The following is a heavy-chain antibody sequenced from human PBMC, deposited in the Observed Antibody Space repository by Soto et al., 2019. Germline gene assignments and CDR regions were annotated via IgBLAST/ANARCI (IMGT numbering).Heavy chain of an antibody. J-gene: IGHJ3*02. V-gene: IGHV3-48*01. Sequence: GGSLRLSCAASVFTFSSSWMSWVRQAPGKGLEWISYIGTSGSSIYYAESVKGRFTISRDNSKNTLYLQMNSLRAEDTAVYYCARRYGGAFDIWGQGTMVTVSS. CDR3: ARRYGGAFDI. CDR1: VFTFSSSW. D-gene: IGHD4-17*01. CDR2: IGTSGSSI.